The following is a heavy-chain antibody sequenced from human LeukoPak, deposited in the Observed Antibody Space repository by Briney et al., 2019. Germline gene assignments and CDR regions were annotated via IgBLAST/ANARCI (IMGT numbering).Heavy chain of an antibody. CDR1: GFTFSSYG. J-gene: IGHJ4*02. V-gene: IGHV3-33*01. CDR2: IWYDGSNE. D-gene: IGHD5-18*01. CDR3: ARVRGYSYGYYDR. Sequence: SGGSLRLSCAASGFTFSSYGMHWVRQAPGKGLEWVAVIWYDGSNEYYADSVKGRFTISRDNSKNTLYLQMNSLRAEDTAVYYCARVRGYSYGYYDRWGQGTLVTVSS.